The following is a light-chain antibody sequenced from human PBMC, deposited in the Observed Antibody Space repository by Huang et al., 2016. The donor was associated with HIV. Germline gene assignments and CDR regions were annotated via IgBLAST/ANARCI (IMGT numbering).Light chain of an antibody. Sequence: EIVMTQSPATLSVSPGERATLSCRASQSVSSNLAWYQQKPGQAPRRLIYGASTRATGIPARFSGSGSGTEYTLTISSLQSEDFAVYYCQQYNNWPPFTFGPGTKVDI. CDR2: GAS. J-gene: IGKJ3*01. V-gene: IGKV3-15*01. CDR1: QSVSSN. CDR3: QQYNNWPPFT.